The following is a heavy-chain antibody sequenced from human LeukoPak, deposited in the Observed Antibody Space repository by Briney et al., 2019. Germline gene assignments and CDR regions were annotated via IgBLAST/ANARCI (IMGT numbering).Heavy chain of an antibody. J-gene: IGHJ4*02. CDR3: ARDPAGSSWSLD. CDR1: GSTFSSYS. D-gene: IGHD6-13*01. V-gene: IGHV3-21*01. Sequence: AAGSLRLSCAASGSTFSSYSMNWVRQAPGKGLEWVSSISSSNSYIYYADSVKGRFTISRDNAKNSLYLQMNSLRPEDTAVSYCARDPAGSSWSLDWGQGTLVTVSS. CDR2: ISSSNSYI.